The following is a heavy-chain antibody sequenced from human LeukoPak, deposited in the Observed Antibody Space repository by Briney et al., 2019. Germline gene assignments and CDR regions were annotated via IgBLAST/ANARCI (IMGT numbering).Heavy chain of an antibody. CDR3: AKGGMSPVDY. CDR1: GFTFSAYA. Sequence: GGSLRLSCAASGFTFSAYAMNWVRQAPGKGLEWVSAISGSGGNTYYADSVKGRFTISRDNSKNTLYLQMNRLRAEDTAVYYCAKGGMSPVDYWGQGTLVTVSS. V-gene: IGHV3-23*01. CDR2: ISGSGGNT. J-gene: IGHJ4*02. D-gene: IGHD6-13*01.